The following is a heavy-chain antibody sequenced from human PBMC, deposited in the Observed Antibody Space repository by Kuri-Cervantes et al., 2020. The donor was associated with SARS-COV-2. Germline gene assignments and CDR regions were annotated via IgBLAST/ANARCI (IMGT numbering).Heavy chain of an antibody. CDR3: ARAYCGGDCYPEGAFDI. CDR1: GFTFSDYY. CDR2: ISSSGSTI. V-gene: IGHV3-11*01. D-gene: IGHD2-21*01. J-gene: IGHJ3*02. Sequence: GGSLRLSCAASGFTFSDYYMSWIRQAPGEGLEWVSYISSSGSTIYYADSVKGRFTISRDNAKNSLYLQMNSLRAEDTAVYYCARAYCGGDCYPEGAFDIWGQGTMVTVSS.